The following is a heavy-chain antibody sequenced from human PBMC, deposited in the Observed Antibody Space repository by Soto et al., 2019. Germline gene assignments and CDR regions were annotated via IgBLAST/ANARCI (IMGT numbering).Heavy chain of an antibody. Sequence: GGSFSGYCWSWIRQPPGKGLEWIGEINHSGSTNYNPSLKSRVTISVDTSKNQFSLKLSSVTAADTAVYYCARGRLDYGDYLPSFDYWGQGTLVTVSS. J-gene: IGHJ4*02. CDR3: ARGRLDYGDYLPSFDY. V-gene: IGHV4-34*01. CDR2: INHSGST. CDR1: GGSFSGYC. D-gene: IGHD4-17*01.